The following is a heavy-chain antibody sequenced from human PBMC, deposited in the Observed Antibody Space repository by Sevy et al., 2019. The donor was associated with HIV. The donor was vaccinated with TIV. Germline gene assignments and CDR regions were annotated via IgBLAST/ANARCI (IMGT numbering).Heavy chain of an antibody. CDR3: ARAERGLGYCSGGSGYSGEGFDY. Sequence: SETLSLTCTVSGGSISSYYWSWIRQPPGKGLEWIGYIYYSGSTNYNPSLKSRVTISLDTSKNQFSLKLSFVTAADTAVYYCARAERGLGYCSGGSGYSGEGFDYWGQGTLVTVSS. CDR2: IYYSGST. V-gene: IGHV4-59*01. J-gene: IGHJ4*02. D-gene: IGHD2-15*01. CDR1: GGSISSYY.